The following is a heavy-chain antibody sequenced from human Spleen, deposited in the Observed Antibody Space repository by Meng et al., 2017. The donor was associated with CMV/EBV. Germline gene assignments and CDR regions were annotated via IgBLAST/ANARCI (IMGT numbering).Heavy chain of an antibody. CDR3: ESHSSSWDFDS. CDR1: GFTFTNYA. D-gene: IGHD6-13*01. J-gene: IGHJ4*02. Sequence: GESLKISCAASGFTFTNYAMHWVRRAPGKGLEWVTVISYDGTNKYYTDSVKGRFTISRDNSKNTLYLQMSGLRAEDTAVYYCESHSSSWDFDSWGQGTLVTVSS. CDR2: ISYDGTNK. V-gene: IGHV3-30-3*01.